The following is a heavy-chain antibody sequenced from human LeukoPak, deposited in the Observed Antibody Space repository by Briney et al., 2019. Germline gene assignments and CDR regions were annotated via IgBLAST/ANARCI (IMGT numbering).Heavy chain of an antibody. V-gene: IGHV3-7*01. D-gene: IGHD1-26*01. CDR3: ARVGGSYWGWFDP. J-gene: IGHJ5*02. CDR1: GFAASGFTFSTFG. CDR2: IKQDGREK. Sequence: GGSLRLSCAASGFAASGFTFSTFGMHWVRQAPGKGLEWVANIKQDGREKYYVDSVKGRFTISRDNAKNSLFLQMNSLRAEDTAVYYCARVGGSYWGWFDPWGQGTLVTVSS.